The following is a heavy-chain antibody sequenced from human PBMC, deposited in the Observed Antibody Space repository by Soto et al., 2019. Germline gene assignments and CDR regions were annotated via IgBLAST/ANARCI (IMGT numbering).Heavy chain of an antibody. CDR1: GFTFSSYS. Sequence: GESLKISCAASGFTFSSYSMNWVRQAPGKGLEWVSSISSSSSYIYYADSVKGRFTISRDNAKNSLYLQMNSLRAEDTAVYYCARDLDTAMDYYYYGMDVWGQGTTVTVSS. D-gene: IGHD5-18*01. CDR3: ARDLDTAMDYYYYGMDV. CDR2: ISSSSSYI. V-gene: IGHV3-21*01. J-gene: IGHJ6*02.